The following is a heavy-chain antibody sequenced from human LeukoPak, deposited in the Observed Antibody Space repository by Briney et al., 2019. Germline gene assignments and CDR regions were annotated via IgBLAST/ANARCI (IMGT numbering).Heavy chain of an antibody. CDR3: AKGRGVYYYDSSGYSKYDY. CDR2: ISGSGGST. D-gene: IGHD3-22*01. CDR1: GFTFSSYA. V-gene: IGHV3-23*01. Sequence: GGSLRLSCAASGFTFSSYAMSWVRQAPGRGLEWVSAISGSGGSTYYADSVKGRFTISRDNSKNTLYLQMNSLRAEDTAVYYCAKGRGVYYYDSSGYSKYDYWGQGTLVTVSS. J-gene: IGHJ4*02.